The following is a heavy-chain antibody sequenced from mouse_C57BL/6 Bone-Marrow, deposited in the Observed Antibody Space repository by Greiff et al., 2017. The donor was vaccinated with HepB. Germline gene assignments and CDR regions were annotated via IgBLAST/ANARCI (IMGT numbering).Heavy chain of an antibody. CDR3: TRRDSSYYYARDY. D-gene: IGHD1-1*01. CDR2: IYPGNSDT. CDR1: GYTFTSYW. J-gene: IGHJ4*01. V-gene: IGHV1-5*01. Sequence: EVQLQQSGTVLARPGASVKLSCKTSGYTFTSYWMHWVKQRPGQGLEWIGAIYPGNSDTSYNHKFKGKAKLTAVTTASTAYMELSSLTNEDSAVYCCTRRDSSYYYARDYWGQGTSVTVSS.